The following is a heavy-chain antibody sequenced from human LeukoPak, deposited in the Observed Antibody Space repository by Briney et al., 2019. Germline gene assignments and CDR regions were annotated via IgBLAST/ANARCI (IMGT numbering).Heavy chain of an antibody. CDR2: IYHSGST. CDR1: GGSISSGGYY. V-gene: IGHV4-30-2*01. J-gene: IGHJ4*02. Sequence: TSETLSLTCTVSGGSISSGGYYWSWIRQPPGKGLEWIGYIYHSGSTYYNPSLKSRVTISVDRSKNQFSLKLSSVTAADTAVYYCARRVGYCSGGSCYGLNPYYFDYWGQGTLVTVSS. D-gene: IGHD2-15*01. CDR3: ARRVGYCSGGSCYGLNPYYFDY.